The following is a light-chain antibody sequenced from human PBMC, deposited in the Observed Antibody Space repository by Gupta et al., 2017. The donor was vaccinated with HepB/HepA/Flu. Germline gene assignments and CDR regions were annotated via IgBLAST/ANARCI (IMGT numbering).Light chain of an antibody. CDR2: SAS. J-gene: IGKJ1*01. CDR1: QNINTY. CDR3: QQSYNTPWT. Sequence: DIQMTQSPSSLSASIGDRVTISCRASQNINTYLAWYQQKPGKAPKLLIYSASSLQSGVPSRFSGSGSETDFTLTISSLQPEDFAIYFCQQSYNTPWTFGQGTKVEIK. V-gene: IGKV1-39*01.